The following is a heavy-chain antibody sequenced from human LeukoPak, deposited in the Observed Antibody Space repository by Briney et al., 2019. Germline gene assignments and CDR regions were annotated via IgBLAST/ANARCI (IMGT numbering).Heavy chain of an antibody. CDR1: GYSFASYG. D-gene: IGHD1-26*01. CDR3: AGEVDSGGFRPEGY. V-gene: IGHV1-18*01. J-gene: IGHJ4*02. CDR2: INNYDAKT. Sequence: ASVKVSCKASGYSFASYGFSWVRQAPGQGLEWMGWINNYDAKTNYAQKFQGRVTLTTDISTSTGYMELRSLRSDDTAVYYCAGEVDSGGFRPEGYWGQGTQVTVSS.